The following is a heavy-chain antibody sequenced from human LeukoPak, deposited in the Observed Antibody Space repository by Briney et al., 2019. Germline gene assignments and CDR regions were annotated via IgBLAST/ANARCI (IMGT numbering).Heavy chain of an antibody. V-gene: IGHV4-30-4*08. CDR2: IYYSGST. Sequence: SETLSLTCTVSGGSISSGDYYWSWIRQPPGKGLEWIGYIYYSGSTYYNPSLKSRVTISVDTSKNQFSLKLSSVTAADTAVYYCARAEVGYSNWFDPWGQGTLVTVSS. J-gene: IGHJ5*02. CDR1: GGSISSGDYY. CDR3: ARAEVGYSNWFDP. D-gene: IGHD6-13*01.